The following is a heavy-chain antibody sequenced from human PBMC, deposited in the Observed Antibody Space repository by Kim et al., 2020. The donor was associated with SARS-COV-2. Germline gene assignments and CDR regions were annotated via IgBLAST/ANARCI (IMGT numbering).Heavy chain of an antibody. CDR1: GGSFRGHY. CDR3: ARGLSAWSDDAFDS. V-gene: IGHV4-34*01. J-gene: IGHJ3*02. CDR2: INQSGST. Sequence: SETLSLTCAVYGGSFRGHYWSWIRQPPGKGLEWMGEINQSGSTNYNPSLKSRVPISVDTSRNQFSLKLSSVTAADTAVYYCARGLSAWSDDAFDSLGHGT. D-gene: IGHD6-19*01.